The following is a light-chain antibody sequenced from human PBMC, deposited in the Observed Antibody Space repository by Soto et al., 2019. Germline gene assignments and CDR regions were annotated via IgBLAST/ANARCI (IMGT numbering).Light chain of an antibody. CDR2: RTF. CDR3: QQYDTSPPT. J-gene: IGKJ5*01. V-gene: IGKV3-20*01. CDR1: QPITSRY. Sequence: IVLTQSPGTLSLSPGERATLSCSASQPITSRYLAWYQHQPGQAPRLLIYRTFARAPGIPDRFSGGGSGTDFTRTISRLEREDFAVYYCQQYDTSPPTFGQGTRLDIK.